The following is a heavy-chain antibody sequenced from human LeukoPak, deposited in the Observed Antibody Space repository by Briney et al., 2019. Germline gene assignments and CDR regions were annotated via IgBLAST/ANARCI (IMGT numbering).Heavy chain of an antibody. V-gene: IGHV4-38-2*01. Sequence: PSETLSLTCAVSGYSISSGYYWGWIRQPPGKGLEWIGSIYHSGSTHYNPSLKSRVTISVDTSKNQFSLKLSSVTAADTAVYYCARHLKGHDAFDIWGQGTMVTVSS. CDR2: IYHSGST. CDR3: ARHLKGHDAFDI. CDR1: GYSISSGYY. J-gene: IGHJ3*02.